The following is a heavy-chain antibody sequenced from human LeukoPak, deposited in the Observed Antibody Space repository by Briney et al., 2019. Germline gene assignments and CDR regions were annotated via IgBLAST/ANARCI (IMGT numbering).Heavy chain of an antibody. Sequence: GGSLRLSCAASGFTFSSYSMNWVRQAPGKGLEWVSSISSSSSYIYYADSVKGRFTISRDNAKNSLYLQVNSLRAEDTAVYYCARTSSGPYYYYYGMDVWGQGATVTVSS. CDR2: ISSSSSYI. D-gene: IGHD3-22*01. CDR3: ARTSSGPYYYYYGMDV. J-gene: IGHJ6*02. V-gene: IGHV3-21*01. CDR1: GFTFSSYS.